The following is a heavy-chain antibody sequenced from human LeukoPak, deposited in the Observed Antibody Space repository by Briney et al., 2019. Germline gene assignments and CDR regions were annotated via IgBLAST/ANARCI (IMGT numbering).Heavy chain of an antibody. CDR1: GYTFISSG. Sequence: ASLKVSCKASGYTFISSGISWVRQAPGQGLEWMGWISAYNGNTNYAQKLQGRVTMTTDTSTSTAYMELRSLRSDDTAVYYCARDLGWRDSSGSSDYWGQGTLVTVSS. J-gene: IGHJ4*02. CDR3: ARDLGWRDSSGSSDY. V-gene: IGHV1-18*01. CDR2: ISAYNGNT. D-gene: IGHD3-22*01.